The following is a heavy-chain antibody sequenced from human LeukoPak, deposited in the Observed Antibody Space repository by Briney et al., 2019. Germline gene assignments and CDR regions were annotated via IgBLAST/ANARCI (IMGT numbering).Heavy chain of an antibody. CDR2: SYSSGNT. V-gene: IGHV4-61*02. CDR1: GDSMRSDSYF. CDR3: ATARADYGDYNSFYYMDV. J-gene: IGHJ6*03. Sequence: RSSQTLFLTCTVSGDSMRSDSYFWSWIRQPAGKGLEWIGRSYSSGNTYYNPSLESRVTISLDTPRNQFSLKVSTVTAADTAVYYCATARADYGDYNSFYYMDVWGKGTTVTVSS. D-gene: IGHD4-17*01.